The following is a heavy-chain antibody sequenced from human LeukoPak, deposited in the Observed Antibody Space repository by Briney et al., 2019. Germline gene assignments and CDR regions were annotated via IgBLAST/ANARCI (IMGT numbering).Heavy chain of an antibody. J-gene: IGHJ4*02. CDR3: AKDGGASITMIVVVITGGDYFDY. CDR2: ISYDGINT. CDR1: GFTFSTYS. D-gene: IGHD3-22*01. V-gene: IGHV3-30-3*01. Sequence: GGSLRLSCAASGFTFSTYSMHWVRQAPGKGLEWMTIISYDGINTYYTDSVKGRFTISRDNSKNTLCLQMNSLRAEDTAVYYCAKDGGASITMIVVVITGGDYFDYWGQGTLVTVSS.